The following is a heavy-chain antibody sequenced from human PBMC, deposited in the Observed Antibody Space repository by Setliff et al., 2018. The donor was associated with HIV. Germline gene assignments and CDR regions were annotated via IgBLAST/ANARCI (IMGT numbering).Heavy chain of an antibody. CDR3: ARMSISSSVYFDY. V-gene: IGHV4-30-4*01. CDR1: GGSISSDDHY. CDR2: IYHTGAT. J-gene: IGHJ4*02. D-gene: IGHD2-2*02. Sequence: KPSETLSLTCTVSGGSISSDDHYWSWIRQPPGKGLEWIGYIYHTGATYYKSSLESRLTISVDTSKNQFSLKLNSVTSADTAVYFCARMSISSSVYFDYRGQASQVTVSS.